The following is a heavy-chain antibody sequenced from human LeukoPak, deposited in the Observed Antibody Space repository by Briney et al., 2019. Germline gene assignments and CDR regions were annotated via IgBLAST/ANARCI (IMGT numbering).Heavy chain of an antibody. D-gene: IGHD5-18*01. J-gene: IGHJ4*02. Sequence: GGSLRLSCTTSGFTFGDYGMNWFRQAPGKGLEWVGSIRSKTFGGTTEYAASVKGRFTISRDDSKNIAYLQMNSLKTEDTAVYYCSRDRYGYGYALGDYWGQGTLVTVSS. CDR2: IRSKTFGGTT. CDR1: GFTFGDYG. V-gene: IGHV3-49*03. CDR3: SRDRYGYGYALGDY.